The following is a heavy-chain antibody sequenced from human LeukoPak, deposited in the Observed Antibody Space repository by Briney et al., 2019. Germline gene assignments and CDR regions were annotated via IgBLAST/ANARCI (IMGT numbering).Heavy chain of an antibody. CDR1: GGTFSSYA. CDR3: ARDFSYCGGDCYSH. D-gene: IGHD2-21*01. CDR2: IIPIFGTA. J-gene: IGHJ4*02. V-gene: IGHV1-69*13. Sequence: SVKVSCKASGGTFSSYAISWVRQAPGQGLEWMGGIIPIFGTANYAQKSQGRVTITADESTSTAYMELSSLRSEDTAVYYCARDFSYCGGDCYSHWGQGTLVTVSS.